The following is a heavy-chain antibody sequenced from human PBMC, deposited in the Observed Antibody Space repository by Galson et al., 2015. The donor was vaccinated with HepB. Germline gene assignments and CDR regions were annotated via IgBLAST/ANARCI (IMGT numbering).Heavy chain of an antibody. CDR1: GFSVSRND. CDR2: IYSGGST. V-gene: IGHV3-53*01. CDR3: ARGTPYSSSWSDAFDI. J-gene: IGHJ3*02. D-gene: IGHD6-13*01. Sequence: SLRLSCAASGFSVSRNDMSWVRQAPGKGLEWVSVIYSGGSTYYGDSVKGRFTISRDNSKNTLYLQMNSLRAEDTAVYYCARGTPYSSSWSDAFDIWGQGTMVTVSS.